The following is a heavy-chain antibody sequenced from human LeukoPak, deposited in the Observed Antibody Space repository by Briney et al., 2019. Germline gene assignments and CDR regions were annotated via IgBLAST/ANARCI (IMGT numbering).Heavy chain of an antibody. CDR2: IRNKANSYST. Sequence: PGGSLRLSCAASRFTFTDYYVDWVRQAPGKGLEWVGRIRNKANSYSTEYAASVKGRFTFSRDDSKNSVYLQMNSLKIEDTAVYYCARDGGRSHDAFDIWGQGTMVTVSS. D-gene: IGHD3-16*01. CDR3: ARDGGRSHDAFDI. V-gene: IGHV3-72*01. J-gene: IGHJ3*02. CDR1: RFTFTDYY.